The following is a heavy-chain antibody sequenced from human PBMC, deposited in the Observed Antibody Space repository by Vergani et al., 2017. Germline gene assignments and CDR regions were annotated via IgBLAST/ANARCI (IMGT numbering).Heavy chain of an antibody. V-gene: IGHV4-38-2*01. D-gene: IGHD6-13*01. J-gene: IGHJ4*02. CDR1: GYSFSSGYI. Sequence: QVQLQESGPGLVKPSETLSLSCAVSGYSFSSGYIWGWLRPPPGKRLEWIGIIYHCGRTYYNPSLKSRVTISVDTSKNQFSLKLSSVTAADAAVYYCARHLRQQPNDYWGQGTLVTVSS. CDR2: IYHCGRT. CDR3: ARHLRQQPNDY.